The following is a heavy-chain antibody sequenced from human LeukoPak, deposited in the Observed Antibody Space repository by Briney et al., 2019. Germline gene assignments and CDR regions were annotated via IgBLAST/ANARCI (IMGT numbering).Heavy chain of an antibody. V-gene: IGHV1-2*02. CDR1: GYTFNTYG. J-gene: IGHJ5*02. Sequence: ASVKVSCKASGYTFNTYGITWVRQAPGQGLEWMGWINPNSGGTNYAQKFQGRVTMTRDTSISTAYMELNRLTSDDTAVYYCARDVFAEYTTHHRFDPWGQGTLVTVSS. CDR2: INPNSGGT. CDR3: ARDVFAEYTTHHRFDP. D-gene: IGHD2-2*02.